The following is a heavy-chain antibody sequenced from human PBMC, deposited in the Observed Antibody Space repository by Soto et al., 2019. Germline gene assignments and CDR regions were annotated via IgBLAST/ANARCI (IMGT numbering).Heavy chain of an antibody. J-gene: IGHJ4*03. Sequence: QTVSRTHALSGDSVSSNSAAWNRIRQSPSRVHEWLGRTYYRSKWYKDYAVSVKSRITIISDTSKNQSSLQLNSVTPEDTAVYYCARDPTARGELLSRGFDYWGQGTQVTVYS. CDR2: TYYRSKWYK. CDR3: ARDPTARGELLSRGFDY. D-gene: IGHD1-26*01. CDR1: GDSVSSNSAA. V-gene: IGHV6-1*01.